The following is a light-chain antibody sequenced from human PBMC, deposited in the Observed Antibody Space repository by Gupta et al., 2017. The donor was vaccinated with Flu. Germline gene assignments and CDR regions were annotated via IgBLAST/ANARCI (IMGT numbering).Light chain of an antibody. J-gene: IGKJ2*02. CDR1: ERVMTY. V-gene: IGKV1-39*01. Sequence: DIQMTQSPSSLSASVGDRVTIICRASERVMTYLNWYQQRPGRAPNLLIYSASSLQSGVPARFSGSGSGTDFTLTISKLHPEDFATYYCQQTDSKPGTFGQGTRLEIK. CDR3: QQTDSKPGT. CDR2: SAS.